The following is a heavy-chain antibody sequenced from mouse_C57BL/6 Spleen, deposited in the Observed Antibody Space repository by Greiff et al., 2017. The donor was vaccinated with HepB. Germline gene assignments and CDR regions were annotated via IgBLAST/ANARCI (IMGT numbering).Heavy chain of an antibody. CDR1: GYTFTSYW. D-gene: IGHD1-1*02. CDR3: ARGGPYAMDY. V-gene: IGHV1-64*01. Sequence: QVQLKQPGAELVKPGASVKLSCKASGYTFTSYWMHWVKQRPGQGLEWIGMIHPNSGSTNYNEKFKSKATLTVDKSSSTAYMQLSSLTSEDSAVYYCARGGPYAMDYWGQGTSVTVSS. CDR2: IHPNSGST. J-gene: IGHJ4*01.